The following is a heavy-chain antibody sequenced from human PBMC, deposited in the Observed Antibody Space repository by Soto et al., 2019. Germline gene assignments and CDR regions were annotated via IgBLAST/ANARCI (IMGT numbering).Heavy chain of an antibody. CDR1: GGSFSGYY. Sequence: SETLSLTCAVYGGSFSGYYWSWIRQPPGKGLEWIGEINHSGSTNYNPSLKSRVTISVDTSKNQFSLKLSSVTAADTAVYYCARGFYCSSTGCYFRRGNYYMDVWGKGTTVTVSS. CDR3: ARGFYCSSTGCYFRRGNYYMDV. CDR2: INHSGST. V-gene: IGHV4-34*01. J-gene: IGHJ6*03. D-gene: IGHD2-2*01.